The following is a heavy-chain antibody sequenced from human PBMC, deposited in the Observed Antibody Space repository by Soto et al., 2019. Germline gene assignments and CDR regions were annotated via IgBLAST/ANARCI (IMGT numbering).Heavy chain of an antibody. D-gene: IGHD3-3*01. CDR3: ARTKTITIFGVVTQYYFDY. CDR2: IYYSGST. Sequence: SGTLSLTCTVSGGSISSGDYYWSWIRQPPGKGLEWIGYIYYSGSTYYNPSLKSRVTISVDTSKNQFSLKLSSVTAADTAVYYCARTKTITIFGVVTQYYFDYWGQGTLVTVSS. J-gene: IGHJ4*02. V-gene: IGHV4-30-4*01. CDR1: GGSISSGDYY.